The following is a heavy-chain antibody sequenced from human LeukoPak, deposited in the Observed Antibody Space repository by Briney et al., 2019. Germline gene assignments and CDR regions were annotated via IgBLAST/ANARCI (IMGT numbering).Heavy chain of an antibody. CDR1: GGPISSYY. CDR3: ARRFNSGWGSFDY. Sequence: NSSETLSLTCTVSGGPISSYYWNWIRQPLGKGLEWIAYMHDSGTTKYNPSLKSRVTISVDTSKNHFSLKLNSVTAADTAVYFCARRFNSGWGSFDYWGPGILVTVSS. CDR2: MHDSGTT. J-gene: IGHJ4*02. V-gene: IGHV4-59*08. D-gene: IGHD6-19*01.